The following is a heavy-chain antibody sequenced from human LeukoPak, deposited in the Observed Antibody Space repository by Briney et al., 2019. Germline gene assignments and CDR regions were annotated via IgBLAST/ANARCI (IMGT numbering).Heavy chain of an antibody. Sequence: GGSLRLSCAASGFTFSSYGMHWVRQAPGKGLEGVAVISYDGSNKYYADSVKGRFTISRDNSKNTLYLQMNSLRAEDTAVYYCAKARRMVTSYFDYWGQGTLVTVSS. D-gene: IGHD5-18*01. CDR1: GFTFSSYG. J-gene: IGHJ4*02. V-gene: IGHV3-30*18. CDR2: ISYDGSNK. CDR3: AKARRMVTSYFDY.